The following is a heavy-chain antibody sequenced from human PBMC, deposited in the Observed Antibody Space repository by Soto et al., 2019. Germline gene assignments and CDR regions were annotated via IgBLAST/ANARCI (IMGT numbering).Heavy chain of an antibody. Sequence: LSLTCAVYGGSFSGYYWSWIRQPPGKGLEWIGEINHSGSTNFNPSLKSRVSISVDTSKKQFSLKLSSVTAADTAVYYCAAHLKTTVTAYWYFDLWGRGTLVTVSS. CDR1: GGSFSGYY. CDR3: AAHLKTTVTAYWYFDL. D-gene: IGHD4-17*01. J-gene: IGHJ2*01. CDR2: INHSGST. V-gene: IGHV4-34*01.